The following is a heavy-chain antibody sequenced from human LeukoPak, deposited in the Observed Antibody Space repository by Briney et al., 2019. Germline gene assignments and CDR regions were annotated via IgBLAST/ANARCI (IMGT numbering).Heavy chain of an antibody. CDR3: ARDLQFYYDSSGPVGY. D-gene: IGHD3-22*01. CDR2: ISAYNGNT. J-gene: IGHJ4*02. V-gene: IGHV1-18*01. Sequence: ASVKVSCKASGYTFTSYGNSWVRQAPGQGLEWMGWISAYNGNTNYAQKLQGRVTMTTDTSTSTAYMELRSLRSDDTAVYYCARDLQFYYDSSGPVGYWGQGTLVTVSS. CDR1: GYTFTSYG.